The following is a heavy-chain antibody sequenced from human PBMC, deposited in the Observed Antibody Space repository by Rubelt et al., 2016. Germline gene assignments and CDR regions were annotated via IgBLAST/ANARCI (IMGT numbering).Heavy chain of an antibody. Sequence: QVQLQQWGAGLLKPSETLSLTCAVYGGSFSGYYWSWIRQPPGKGLEWIGEINHCGSTNFHPSLKSRVTISVDTSKNQLSLKLGSVTAADASVYYCGRHPLSSGCPDYWGQGTLVTVSS. CDR3: GRHPLSSGCPDY. J-gene: IGHJ4*02. V-gene: IGHV4-34*01. D-gene: IGHD6-19*01. CDR2: INHCGST. CDR1: GGSFSGYY.